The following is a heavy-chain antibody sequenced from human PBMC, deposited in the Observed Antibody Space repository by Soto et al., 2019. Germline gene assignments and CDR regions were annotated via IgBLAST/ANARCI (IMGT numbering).Heavy chain of an antibody. Sequence: QVQLVQSGAEVKKPGSSVKVSCKASGGTFSSYAISWVRQAPGQGLEWMGGIIPIFGTANYAQKFQGRVTITADESTSTAYMELSSLRSEDTAVYYCVIANTESYSGSYYPFDYWGQGTLVTVSS. CDR1: GGTFSSYA. V-gene: IGHV1-69*01. CDR3: VIANTESYSGSYYPFDY. CDR2: IIPIFGTA. D-gene: IGHD1-26*01. J-gene: IGHJ4*02.